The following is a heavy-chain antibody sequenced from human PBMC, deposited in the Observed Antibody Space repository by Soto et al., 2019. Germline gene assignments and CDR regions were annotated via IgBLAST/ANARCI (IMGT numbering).Heavy chain of an antibody. V-gene: IGHV4-39*01. J-gene: IGHJ5*02. D-gene: IGHD2-15*01. Sequence: SETLSLTCTVSGGSIRSGGYYWAWIRQPPGKGLEWIGSINYSGTTYYIASLKSRVTISIDTSKNQFSLRLNSVTAADTAVYYCARLVACSGGSCRFDPWGQGTLVTVSS. CDR3: ARLVACSGGSCRFDP. CDR1: GGSIRSGGYY. CDR2: INYSGTT.